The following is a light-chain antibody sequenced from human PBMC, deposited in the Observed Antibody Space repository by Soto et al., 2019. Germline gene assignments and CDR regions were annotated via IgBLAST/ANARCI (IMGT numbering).Light chain of an antibody. V-gene: IGLV4-60*03. Sequence: VLTQSSSASASLGSSVKLTCTLSSGHSSYIIAWHQQQPGKAPRYLMKLEGSGSYNKGSGVPDRFSGSSSGADRYLTISNLQSEDEADYYCETWDSNTRVFGGGTKLTVL. J-gene: IGLJ3*02. CDR2: LEGSGSY. CDR1: SGHSSYI. CDR3: ETWDSNTRV.